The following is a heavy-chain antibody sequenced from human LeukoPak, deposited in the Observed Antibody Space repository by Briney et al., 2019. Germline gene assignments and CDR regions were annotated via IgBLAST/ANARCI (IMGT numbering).Heavy chain of an antibody. CDR2: IANDGRDK. D-gene: IGHD6-13*01. CDR3: VKDMKIKAAGYYFDY. Sequence: GRSLRLSCAASGFTFSDYGMHWVRQAPGKGLEWVAVIANDGRDKKCADSVRGRFTISRDNSKNTVYLQMNSLRAEDTAVFYCVKDMKIKAAGYYFDYWGQGTLVTVSS. J-gene: IGHJ4*02. CDR1: GFTFSDYG. V-gene: IGHV3-30*18.